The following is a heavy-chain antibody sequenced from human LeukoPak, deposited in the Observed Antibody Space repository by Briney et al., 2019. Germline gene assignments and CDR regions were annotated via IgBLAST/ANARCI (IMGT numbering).Heavy chain of an antibody. D-gene: IGHD3-22*01. CDR1: GYTFTSYD. J-gene: IGHJ4*02. V-gene: IGHV1-8*01. CDR3: ARLNYYDSSGYASDFDY. CDR2: MNPNSGNT. Sequence: ASVKVSCKASGYTFTSYDINWVRQATGQGLEWMGWMNPNSGNTGYAQKFQGRVTMTRNTSISTAYMGLSSLRSEDTAVYYCARLNYYDSSGYASDFDYWGQGTLVTASS.